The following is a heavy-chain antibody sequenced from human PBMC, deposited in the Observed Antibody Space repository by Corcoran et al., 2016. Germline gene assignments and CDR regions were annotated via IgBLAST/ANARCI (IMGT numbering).Heavy chain of an antibody. J-gene: IGHJ4*02. CDR2: IKSDGAGA. V-gene: IGHV3-74*01. CDR3: AREVAYGSFD. CDR1: GFTFRSSW. D-gene: IGHD6-19*01. Sequence: EVHLVESGGGLVQPGGSLRLSCAASGFTFRSSWMHWIRQAPGKGLVWVSHIKSDGAGASYADSVKGRFTISRDDAKNTVDLQMNSLKAEDTAVFYWAREVAYGSFDWGQGTLVTVSS.